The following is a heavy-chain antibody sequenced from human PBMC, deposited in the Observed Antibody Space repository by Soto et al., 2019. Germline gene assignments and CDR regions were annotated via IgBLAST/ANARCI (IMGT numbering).Heavy chain of an antibody. Sequence: GGSLRLSCAGSGFSFSDYTMNWVRQAPGKGLEWVSSISRGSDYIFYADTVKGRFTISRDNARNSLYLQMSSLRAEDTAVYYCAKDSGCVNNACAYDPWGQGTLVTGSS. CDR1: GFSFSDYT. D-gene: IGHD1-20*01. J-gene: IGHJ5*02. CDR3: AKDSGCVNNACAYDP. CDR2: ISRGSDYI. V-gene: IGHV3-21*01.